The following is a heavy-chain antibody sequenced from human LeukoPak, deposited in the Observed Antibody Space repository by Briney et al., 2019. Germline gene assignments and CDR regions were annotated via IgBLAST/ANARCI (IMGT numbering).Heavy chain of an antibody. Sequence: GASVKVSCKVSGYTLTELSMHWVRQAPGKGLEWMGGFDPEDGETIYAQKFQGRVTMTEDTSTDTAYMELSSLRSEDTAVYYCATGVKAWGSGSQWYFDYWGQGTLVTVSS. D-gene: IGHD3-10*01. CDR1: GYTLTELS. V-gene: IGHV1-24*01. J-gene: IGHJ4*02. CDR2: FDPEDGET. CDR3: ATGVKAWGSGSQWYFDY.